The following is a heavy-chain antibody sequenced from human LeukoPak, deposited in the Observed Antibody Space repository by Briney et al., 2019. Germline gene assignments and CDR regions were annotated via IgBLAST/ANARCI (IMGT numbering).Heavy chain of an antibody. CDR1: GYTFTGYY. CDR3: ARDTGGVTDFDY. D-gene: IGHD3-16*01. J-gene: IGHJ4*02. CDR2: INPDSGGT. Sequence: GASVKVSCKASGYTFTGYYMHWVRQAPGQGLEWMGWINPDSGGTNYAQKFQGRVTMTRDTSISTAYMELSRLRSDDTALYYCARDTGGVTDFDYWGQGTLVTVSS. V-gene: IGHV1-2*02.